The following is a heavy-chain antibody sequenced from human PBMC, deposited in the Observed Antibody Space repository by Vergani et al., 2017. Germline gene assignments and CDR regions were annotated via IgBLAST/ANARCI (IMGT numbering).Heavy chain of an antibody. Sequence: QVQLQQWGAGLLKPSETLSLTCAVYGGSFSGYYWSWIRQPPGKGLEWIGRIYTSGSTNYNPSLKSRVTMSVDTSKNQFSLKLSSVTAADTAVYYCARDHYDSFDYWGQGTLVTVSS. CDR1: GGSFSGYY. CDR2: IYTSGST. J-gene: IGHJ4*02. CDR3: ARDHYDSFDY. D-gene: IGHD5-12*01. V-gene: IGHV4-59*10.